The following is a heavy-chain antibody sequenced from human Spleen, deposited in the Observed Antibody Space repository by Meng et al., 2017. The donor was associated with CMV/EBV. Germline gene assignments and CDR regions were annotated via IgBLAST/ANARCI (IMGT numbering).Heavy chain of an antibody. CDR3: ARAGLSGYDYNDAFDI. CDR2: INPSDASP. CDR1: GYTFTHYF. D-gene: IGHD5-12*01. V-gene: IGHV1-46*01. J-gene: IGHJ3*02. Sequence: ASVKVSCKASGYTFTHYFIYWVRQAPGQGLEWMGIINPSDASPSYGQKFQGRVTITADKSTSTAYMELSSLRSEDTAVYYCARAGLSGYDYNDAFDIWGQGTMVTVSS.